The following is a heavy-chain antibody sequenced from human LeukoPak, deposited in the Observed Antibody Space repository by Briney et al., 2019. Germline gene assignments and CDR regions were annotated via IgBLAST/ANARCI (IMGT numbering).Heavy chain of an antibody. D-gene: IGHD3-16*01. CDR1: GFTFSNYW. V-gene: IGHV3-7*01. Sequence: GGSLRLSCAASGFTFSNYWMSWVRQAPGKGLEWVANIREDGSEKYYVDSVKGQFTISRDNAKNSLFLQMNSLRAEDTAVYYCVRDRLDQGAPRGFQHWGQGTLVTVSS. J-gene: IGHJ1*01. CDR2: IREDGSEK. CDR3: VRDRLDQGAPRGFQH.